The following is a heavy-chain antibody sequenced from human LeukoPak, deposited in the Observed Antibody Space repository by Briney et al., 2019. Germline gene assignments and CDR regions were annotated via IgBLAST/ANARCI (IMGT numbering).Heavy chain of an antibody. CDR2: IYSGGST. D-gene: IGHD3-22*01. CDR3: ARTSMINGAYYFDY. CDR1: GFTVSSNY. V-gene: IGHV3-66*01. J-gene: IGHJ4*02. Sequence: GGSLRLSRAPSGFTVSSNYMSWVRQAPGKGLEWVSVIYSGGSTYYADSVKGRFTISRDNSKNTLYLQMNSLRAEDTAVYYCARTSMINGAYYFDYWGQGTLVTVSS.